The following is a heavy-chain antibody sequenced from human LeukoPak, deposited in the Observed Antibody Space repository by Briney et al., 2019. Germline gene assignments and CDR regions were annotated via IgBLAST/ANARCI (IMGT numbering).Heavy chain of an antibody. V-gene: IGHV1-8*01. J-gene: IGHJ4*02. CDR3: ARGDWELPYYFDY. Sequence: ASVKVSCKASGYTFTSYDINWVRQATGHGLEWMGWMNPNSGNTGYAQKFQGRVTMTRNTSISTAYMELSSLRSEDTAVYYCARGDWELPYYFDYWGQGTLVTVSS. CDR1: GYTFTSYD. D-gene: IGHD1-26*01. CDR2: MNPNSGNT.